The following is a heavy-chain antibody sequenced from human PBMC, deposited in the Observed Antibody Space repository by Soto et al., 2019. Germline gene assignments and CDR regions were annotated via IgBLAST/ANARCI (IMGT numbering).Heavy chain of an antibody. Sequence: GESLKISCKGSGYSFTSYWIGWVRQMPGKGLEWMGIIYPGDSDTRYSPSLQGQVTISADKSISTAYLQWSSLKASDTAMYYCARRHLLVRGGDDPFDIWGQGTMVTVSS. D-gene: IGHD1-1*01. CDR3: ARRHLLVRGGDDPFDI. V-gene: IGHV5-51*01. CDR1: GYSFTSYW. J-gene: IGHJ3*02. CDR2: IYPGDSDT.